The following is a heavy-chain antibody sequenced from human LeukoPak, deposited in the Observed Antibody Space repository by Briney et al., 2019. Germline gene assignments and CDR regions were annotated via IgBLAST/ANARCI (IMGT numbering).Heavy chain of an antibody. CDR1: GFTFTTYA. CDR2: ISAYNGDT. J-gene: IGHJ3*02. Sequence: ASVKVSCQTSGFTFTTYAISWVRQAPRLGLECMGWISAYNGDTNYAQNVQDRVTMTTDTSTSTAYLELRNLRSDDTAVYFCASYRNGAFDIWGQGTTITVSS. D-gene: IGHD1-14*01. CDR3: ASYRNGAFDI. V-gene: IGHV1-18*01.